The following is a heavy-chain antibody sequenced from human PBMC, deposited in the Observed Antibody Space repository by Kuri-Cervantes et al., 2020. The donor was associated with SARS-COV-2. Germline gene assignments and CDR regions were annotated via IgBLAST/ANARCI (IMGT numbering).Heavy chain of an antibody. Sequence: SETLSLTCTVSGGSISSYYWSWIRQPPGKGLEWIRYIYYSGSTNYNPSLKSRVTISVDTSKNQFSLKLSSVTAADTAVYYCARYGDQTRWGFDYWGQGTLVTVSS. CDR2: IYYSGST. CDR1: GGSISSYY. V-gene: IGHV4-59*01. CDR3: ARYGDQTRWGFDY. J-gene: IGHJ4*02. D-gene: IGHD4-17*01.